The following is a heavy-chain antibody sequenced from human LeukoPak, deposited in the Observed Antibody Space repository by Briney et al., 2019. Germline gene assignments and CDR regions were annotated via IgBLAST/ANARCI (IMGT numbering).Heavy chain of an antibody. V-gene: IGHV3-23*01. CDR1: GFTFSRYA. Sequence: GGSLRLSCAASGFTFSRYAMSWVRQAPGKGLEWVSAISGSGGSTYYADSVKGRFTIPRDNSKNALYLQMNSLRAEDTAVYYCAKDRNIVVVTALDYWGQGTLVTVSS. CDR2: ISGSGGST. J-gene: IGHJ4*02. CDR3: AKDRNIVVVTALDY. D-gene: IGHD2-21*02.